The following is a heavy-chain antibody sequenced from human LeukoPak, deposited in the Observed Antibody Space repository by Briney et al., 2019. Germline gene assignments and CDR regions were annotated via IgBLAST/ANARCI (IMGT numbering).Heavy chain of an antibody. J-gene: IGHJ4*02. D-gene: IGHD5-18*01. Sequence: SQTLSLTCTVSGGSISTGGYYWTWIRHHPRKGLEWIGYIYNSGTTYYNPSLESRVTISGATSKTQFSLKLNSVTPADTAVYYCARTAGWSYGFDYWGQGTLVTVSS. CDR2: IYNSGTT. CDR3: ARTAGWSYGFDY. V-gene: IGHV4-31*03. CDR1: GGSISTGGYY.